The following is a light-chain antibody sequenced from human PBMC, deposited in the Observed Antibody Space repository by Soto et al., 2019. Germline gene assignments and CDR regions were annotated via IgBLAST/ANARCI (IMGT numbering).Light chain of an antibody. J-gene: IGLJ3*02. Sequence: QSALTQPASVSGSPGQSITISCTGTSSDVGSYNLVSWYQQHPGKAPKLMIYEGSKRTSGVSNRFSGSKSGYTASQQITGRQAEDEAEYYCCSNAGSGTLVFGGGTQLTVL. CDR2: EGS. CDR1: SSDVGSYNL. V-gene: IGLV2-23*01. CDR3: CSNAGSGTLV.